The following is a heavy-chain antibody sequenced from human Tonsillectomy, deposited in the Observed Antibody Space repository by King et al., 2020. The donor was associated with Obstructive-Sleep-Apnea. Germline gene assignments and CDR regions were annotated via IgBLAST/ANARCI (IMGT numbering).Heavy chain of an antibody. J-gene: IGHJ6*02. D-gene: IGHD3-10*01. CDR2: INPISGFT. V-gene: IGHV1-46*03. CDR3: AREGNYYGSGTYYRHYYYAMDV. CDR1: GDIFSNYY. Sequence: VQLVESGAEVKKPGASVKISCKAAGDIFSNYYMHWVRQAPGPGLELMGIINPISGFTGYAQNMQGRVTMTRDTPTSTIYMELSRLTSEDTAVYYCAREGNYYGSGTYYRHYYYAMDVWGQGTTVTVSS.